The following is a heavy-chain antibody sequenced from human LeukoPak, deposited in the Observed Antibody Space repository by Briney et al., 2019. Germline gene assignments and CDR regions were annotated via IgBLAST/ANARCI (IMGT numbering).Heavy chain of an antibody. CDR2: ISRSSTYT. CDR3: ARAGHDYGDYRLLDY. V-gene: IGHV3-21*01. CDR1: GFTLSSRW. Sequence: PGGSLRLSCVVSGFTLSSRWMMWVRQAPGKGLEWVSSISRSSTYTHYTDSVKGRFTISRDNAKNSLSLQMNSLRAEDTAVYYCARAGHDYGDYRLLDYWGQGTLVTVSS. J-gene: IGHJ4*02. D-gene: IGHD4-17*01.